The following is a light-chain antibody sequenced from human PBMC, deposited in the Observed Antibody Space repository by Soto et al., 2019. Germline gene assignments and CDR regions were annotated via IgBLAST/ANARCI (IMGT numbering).Light chain of an antibody. V-gene: IGLV2-8*01. Sequence: SALTQPPSASGSPGQSVTISCTGTSSDVGGYNYVSWYQHHPGKAPKLMIYEVSKRPSGVPDRFSGSKSANTASLTVSGLQAEDEADYYCSSYAGSSDYVFGTGTKLTVL. J-gene: IGLJ1*01. CDR3: SSYAGSSDYV. CDR2: EVS. CDR1: SSDVGGYNY.